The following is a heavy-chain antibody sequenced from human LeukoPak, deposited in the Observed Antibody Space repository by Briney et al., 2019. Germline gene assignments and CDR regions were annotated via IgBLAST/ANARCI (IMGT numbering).Heavy chain of an antibody. CDR1: GFTLSTYG. J-gene: IGHJ4*02. V-gene: IGHV3-23*01. D-gene: IGHD2-2*01. CDR3: AKSGRDIVVVPAPVNF. Sequence: GGSLRLSCAASGFTLSTYGMSWVRQAPGKGLEWVSSISGSGGSAYYADSVKGRFTISRDTSKNTMYLQMNSLRAEDTAIYYCAKSGRDIVVVPAPVNFWGQGTLVTVSS. CDR2: ISGSGGSA.